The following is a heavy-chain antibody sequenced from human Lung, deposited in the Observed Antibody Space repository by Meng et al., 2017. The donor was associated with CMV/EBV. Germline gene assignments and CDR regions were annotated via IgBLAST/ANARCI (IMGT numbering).Heavy chain of an antibody. V-gene: IGHV3-23*03. CDR3: AKPIQGTYGTDV. CDR1: GFTFSSYA. CDR2: IYSGGSST. D-gene: IGHD2-2*02. J-gene: IGHJ6*02. Sequence: GGSLRLSCAASGFTFSSYAMSWVRQAPGKGLEWVSVIYSGGSSTYYADSVKGRFTISRDNSKNTLYLQMNSLRAEDTAVYYCAKPIQGTYGTDVWGQGTTVTVSS.